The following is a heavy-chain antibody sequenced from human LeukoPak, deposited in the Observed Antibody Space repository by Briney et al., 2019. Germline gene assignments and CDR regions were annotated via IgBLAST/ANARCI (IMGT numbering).Heavy chain of an antibody. V-gene: IGHV4-59*01. Sequence: PSETLSLTCTVSGGSISSYYWSWIRQPPGKGLEWIGYIYYSGSTNYTPSLKSRVTISVDTSKNRFSLKLSSVTAADTAVYYCARNGARYYYGMDVWGQGTTVTVSS. J-gene: IGHJ6*02. CDR3: ARNGARYYYGMDV. CDR1: GGSISSYY. CDR2: IYYSGST. D-gene: IGHD2-8*01.